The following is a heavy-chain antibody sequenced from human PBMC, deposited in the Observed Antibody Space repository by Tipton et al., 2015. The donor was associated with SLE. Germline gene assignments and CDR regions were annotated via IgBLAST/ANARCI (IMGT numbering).Heavy chain of an antibody. V-gene: IGHV4-59*01. CDR2: ISYSGTT. Sequence: TLSLTCTVSGRSISSFYRSWIRQAPGKGPEWIGYISYSGTTTYNPSLKSRVTMSLDTAKNQFSLRLSSVAAADTAVYYCARGGSYDAFHIWGQGTMVIVSS. D-gene: IGHD3-10*01. CDR1: GRSISSFY. CDR3: ARGGSYDAFHI. J-gene: IGHJ3*02.